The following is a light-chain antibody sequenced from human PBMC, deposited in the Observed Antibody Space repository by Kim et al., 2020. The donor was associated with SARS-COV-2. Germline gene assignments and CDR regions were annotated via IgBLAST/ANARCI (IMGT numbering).Light chain of an antibody. V-gene: IGLV2-14*03. CDR1: SSDLGGYNY. J-gene: IGLJ3*02. CDR2: DVS. CDR3: SSYTSSNTLEV. Sequence: QSALTQPASVSGSPGQSITISCTGTSSDLGGYNYVSWYQQYPGKAPKLMIYDVSNRPSGVSNRFSGSKSGNTASLTISGLQAEDEADYYCSSYTSSNTLEVFGGGAKVTVL.